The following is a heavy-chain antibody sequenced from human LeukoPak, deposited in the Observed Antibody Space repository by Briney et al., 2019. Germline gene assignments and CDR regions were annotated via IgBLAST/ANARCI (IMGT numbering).Heavy chain of an antibody. J-gene: IGHJ3*02. D-gene: IGHD3-16*02. Sequence: SETLSFNCTVSGGYISSYYWSWIRQPPGKGPEGVGYIYYSRSTNYKPSLKSRVTISVVTSKHQFSLKLSSVTAADTAVYYCSRDSAVIYDAFDIWGQGTMVTVSS. CDR2: IYYSRST. V-gene: IGHV4-59*01. CDR1: GGYISSYY. CDR3: SRDSAVIYDAFDI.